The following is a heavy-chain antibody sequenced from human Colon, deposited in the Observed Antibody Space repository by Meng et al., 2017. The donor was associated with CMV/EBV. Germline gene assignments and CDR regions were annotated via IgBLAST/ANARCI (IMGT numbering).Heavy chain of an antibody. CDR3: ADIFHFGV. CDR1: GFNVNTQY. J-gene: IGHJ6*02. CDR2: FSTEGNT. D-gene: IGHD3-3*01. V-gene: IGHV3-53*01. Sequence: GESLKISCAASGFNVNTQYMYWVRQAPGRGLEWVSTFSTEGNTYYADFVKGRFAISRDISKNTLSLQMDSLRVDDTAIYFCADIFHFGVWGHGTTVTVSS.